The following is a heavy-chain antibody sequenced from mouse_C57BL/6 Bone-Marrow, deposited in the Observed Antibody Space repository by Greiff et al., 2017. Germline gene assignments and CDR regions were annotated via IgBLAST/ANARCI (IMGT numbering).Heavy chain of an antibody. D-gene: IGHD1-1*01. Sequence: VQLVESGAELVRPGTSVTVSCKASGYAFTNYLIAWVKQRPGQGLEWIGVINPGSGGTNYNEKFKGKATLTADKSSSTAYSQLSSLTSEDSAVYFCARGTTGVAGDDGGQGTTLTVSS. J-gene: IGHJ2*01. CDR2: INPGSGGT. CDR1: GYAFTNYL. CDR3: ARGTTGVAGDD. V-gene: IGHV1-54*01.